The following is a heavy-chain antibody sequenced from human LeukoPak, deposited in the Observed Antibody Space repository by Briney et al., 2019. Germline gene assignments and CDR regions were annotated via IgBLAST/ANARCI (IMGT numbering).Heavy chain of an antibody. CDR1: GYTFTSYD. CDR2: IIPILGTA. V-gene: IGHV1-69*11. CDR3: ARGYCSSTSCDRGYYYYMDV. D-gene: IGHD2-2*01. Sequence: GASVKVSCKASGYTFTSYDINWVRQATGQGLEWMGWIIPILGTANYAQKFQGRVTITADESTSTAYMELSSLRSEDTAVYYCARGYCSSTSCDRGYYYYMDVWGKGTTVTVSS. J-gene: IGHJ6*03.